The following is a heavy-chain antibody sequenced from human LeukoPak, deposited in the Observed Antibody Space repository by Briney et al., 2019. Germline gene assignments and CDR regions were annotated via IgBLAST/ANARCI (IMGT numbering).Heavy chain of an antibody. V-gene: IGHV3-30*02. CDR3: AKAAFRYCSGGSCYPLDY. D-gene: IGHD2-15*01. CDR2: IRYDGSNK. CDR1: GFTFSSYG. J-gene: IGHJ4*02. Sequence: PGGSLRLSCAASGFTFSSYGMHWVRQAPGRGLEWVAFIRYDGSNKYYADSVKGRFTISRDISKNTLYLQMNSLRAEDTAVYYCAKAAFRYCSGGSCYPLDYWGQGTLVTVSS.